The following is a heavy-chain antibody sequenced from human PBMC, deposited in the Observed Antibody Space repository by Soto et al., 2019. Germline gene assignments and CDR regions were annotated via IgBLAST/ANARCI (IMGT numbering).Heavy chain of an antibody. CDR2: MYHSGNT. V-gene: IGHV4-4*02. CDR3: PTASAWSKLRGVIIY. CDR1: GGSLSSDNG. D-gene: IGHD3-10*01. J-gene: IGHJ4*02. Sequence: PSETLSLTCAVSGGSLSSDNGWIWVRQPPGKGLEWIGEMYHSGNTNYKQSLKSRVTISGEKSTNKFPLKMTALPAADTALYYFPTASAWSKLRGVIIYWGQGTQDTVSS.